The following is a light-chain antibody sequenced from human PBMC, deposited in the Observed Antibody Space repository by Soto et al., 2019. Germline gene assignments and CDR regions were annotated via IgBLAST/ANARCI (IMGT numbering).Light chain of an antibody. V-gene: IGLV2-14*01. CDR1: SSDVGAYYS. CDR3: SSYTSGSSHYV. CDR2: GVT. J-gene: IGLJ1*01. Sequence: QSALTQPASVSGSPGQSITISCTGTSSDVGAYYSVSWYRHHPGKAPKLIIYGVTNRPSGVSNRFSGSKSGNTASLTISGLQAEDEADYHCSSYTSGSSHYVFGTGTKLTVL.